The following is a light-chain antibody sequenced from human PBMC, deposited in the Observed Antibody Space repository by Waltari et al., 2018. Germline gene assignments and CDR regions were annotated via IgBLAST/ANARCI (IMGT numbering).Light chain of an antibody. CDR3: SSDAVSNNFYD. V-gene: IGLV2-8*01. J-gene: IGLJ1*01. CDR1: GRGGS. Sequence: QSALTQPPSASGSPGQSVTLSCTRTGRGGSVSWYQQLPGKAPKPLIYEVSKRPSGVPDRFSGSKSGNTASLTVSGLQAEDEGDYYCSSDAVSNNFYDFGSGTKVTVL. CDR2: EVS.